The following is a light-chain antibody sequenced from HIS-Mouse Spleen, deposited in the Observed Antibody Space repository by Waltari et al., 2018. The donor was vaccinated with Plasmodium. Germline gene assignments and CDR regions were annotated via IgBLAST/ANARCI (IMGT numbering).Light chain of an antibody. V-gene: IGLV3-1*01. Sequence: SYELTQPPSVSVSPGQTASITCSGDKLGDNYACWYQQKPGQSPVLVSYQDTKRPSGIPVRFSGSNSGNTATLTISGTQAMDEADYYCQAWDSSTVVFGGGTKLTVL. CDR1: KLGDNY. CDR2: QDT. CDR3: QAWDSSTVV. J-gene: IGLJ2*01.